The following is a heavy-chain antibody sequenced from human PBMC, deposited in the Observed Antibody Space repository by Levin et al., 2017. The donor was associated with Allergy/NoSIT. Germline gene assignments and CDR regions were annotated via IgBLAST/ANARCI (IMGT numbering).Heavy chain of an antibody. D-gene: IGHD6-6*01. CDR3: ASDGSYDTLDI. V-gene: IGHV3-21*01. Sequence: GGSLRLSCAASGFTFSGYTLNWVRQAPGKGLEWVSSISSSSTYIYYADSLKGRFTISRDDAKNSLSLQMNSLRVEDEAVYYCASDGSYDTLDIWGQGTMVTVSS. CDR1: GFTFSGYT. J-gene: IGHJ3*02. CDR2: ISSSSTYI.